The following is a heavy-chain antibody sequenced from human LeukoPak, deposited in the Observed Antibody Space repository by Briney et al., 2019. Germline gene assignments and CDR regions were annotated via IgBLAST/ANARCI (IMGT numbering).Heavy chain of an antibody. CDR2: TSAYNGNT. V-gene: IGHV1-18*01. J-gene: IGHJ5*02. CDR1: GYSFTSYG. Sequence: ASVTVSCKASGYSFTSYGISWVRQAPGQGLEWMGWTSAYNGNTNYAQKLQGRVTMTTDTSTSTAYMELRSLRSDDTAVYYCARILGWLERNWFDPWGQGTLVTVSS. D-gene: IGHD6-19*01. CDR3: ARILGWLERNWFDP.